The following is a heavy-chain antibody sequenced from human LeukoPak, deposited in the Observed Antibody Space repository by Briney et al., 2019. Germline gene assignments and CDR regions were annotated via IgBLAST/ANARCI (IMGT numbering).Heavy chain of an antibody. CDR2: TYSGGNT. CDR1: GFTVSSSH. CDR3: ARGRDYFPIDY. D-gene: IGHD2/OR15-2a*01. V-gene: IGHV3-53*01. J-gene: IGHJ4*02. Sequence: GVSLRLSCAASGFTVSSSHMTWVRQTPGKGLVWVSVTYSGGNTDYADSVKGRFTISRDNSRNTLYLQMSSLRVEDTAIYYCARGRDYFPIDYWGQGTFVIVSS.